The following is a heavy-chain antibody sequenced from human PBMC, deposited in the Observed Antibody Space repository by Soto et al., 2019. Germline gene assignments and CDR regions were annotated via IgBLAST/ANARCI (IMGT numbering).Heavy chain of an antibody. D-gene: IGHD1-7*01. V-gene: IGHV5-51*01. Sequence: PGESLKISCKASGYSFTNYWIGWVRQMPGKGLEWMGIIYPGDSDTRYSPSFQGQVTISVDKSISTAYLQWSSLKASDSAMYYCARLPRDRANWNYDYWGQGTLVTVSS. J-gene: IGHJ4*02. CDR1: GYSFTNYW. CDR2: IYPGDSDT. CDR3: ARLPRDRANWNYDY.